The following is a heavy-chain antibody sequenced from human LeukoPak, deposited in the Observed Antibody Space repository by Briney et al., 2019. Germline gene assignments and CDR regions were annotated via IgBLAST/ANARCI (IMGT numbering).Heavy chain of an antibody. J-gene: IGHJ4*02. V-gene: IGHV3-7*01. CDR3: ARLTGTTGFDY. D-gene: IGHD1-1*01. Sequence: GALRLSCAASGFPFSSYWMSWVRQAPGKGLEWVANIKQDGSDKYYVDSVKGRFTISRDNAKNSLYLQPNSLRADDTAVYYCARLTGTTGFDYWGQGTLVIVSS. CDR2: IKQDGSDK. CDR1: GFPFSSYW.